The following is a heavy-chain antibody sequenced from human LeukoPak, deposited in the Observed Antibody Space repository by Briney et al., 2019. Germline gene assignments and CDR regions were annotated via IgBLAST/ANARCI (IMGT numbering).Heavy chain of an antibody. CDR2: ISSSGSTI. Sequence: TPRLSCAASGFTPSSYEMDSVRQAPGKGLEWVSYISSSGSTIYSADSVKGRFTISRDNAKNSLYLQMNSLRAEDTAVYYCAELAITMIGGVWGKGTTVTISS. CDR1: GFTPSSYE. D-gene: IGHD3-10*02. J-gene: IGHJ6*04. V-gene: IGHV3-48*03. CDR3: AELAITMIGGV.